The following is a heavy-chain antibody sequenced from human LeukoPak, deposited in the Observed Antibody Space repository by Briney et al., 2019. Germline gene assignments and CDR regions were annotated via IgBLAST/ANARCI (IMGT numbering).Heavy chain of an antibody. V-gene: IGHV3-23*01. J-gene: IGHJ6*03. CDR2: ISGSGGST. CDR3: AKSLESTNYYYHMDV. CDR1: GFTFSSYG. Sequence: GGSLRHSCAASGFTFSSYGLSWVRQAPGKGLEWVSAISGSGGSTYYADSVKGRFTISRDNSKNTLYLQTNSLRAEDTAVYYCAKSLESTNYYYHMDVWGKGTTVTISS. D-gene: IGHD2-2*01.